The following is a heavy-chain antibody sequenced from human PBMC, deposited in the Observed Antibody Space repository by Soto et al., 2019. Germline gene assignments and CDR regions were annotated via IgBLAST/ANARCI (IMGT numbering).Heavy chain of an antibody. CDR2: INPSAGTT. Sequence: QVQLVQSGAEVKNPGASVKVSCKASGYTFTIYHMHWVRQAPGQGLEWMGVINPSAGTTRYAQKFQGSVTMTRDTSTSTVYMEVSSLISEDTAVYYCARAGDSNGWHGYFQHWGQGALVTVSS. J-gene: IGHJ1*01. V-gene: IGHV1-46*01. CDR1: GYTFTIYH. D-gene: IGHD6-19*01. CDR3: ARAGDSNGWHGYFQH.